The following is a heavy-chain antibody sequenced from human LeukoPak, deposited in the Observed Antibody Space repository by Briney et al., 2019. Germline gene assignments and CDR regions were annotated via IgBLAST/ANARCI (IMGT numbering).Heavy chain of an antibody. D-gene: IGHD1-7*01. CDR1: GFTFSSYN. V-gene: IGHV3-21*01. J-gene: IGHJ4*02. CDR2: ITGGSSYI. Sequence: GGSLRLSCAASGFTFSSYNMNWVRQAPGQGLEWVSSITGGSSYIYYADSVKGRFTISRDNAKSSLYLQMNSLRVEDTAVYYCARAHNWKYGTFDYWGQGTLVTVSS. CDR3: ARAHNWKYGTFDY.